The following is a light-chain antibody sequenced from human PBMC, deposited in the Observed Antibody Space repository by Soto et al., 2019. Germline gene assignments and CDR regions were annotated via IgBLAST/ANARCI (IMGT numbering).Light chain of an antibody. CDR3: QQYYSYPLT. Sequence: AIRMTQSPSSFSASTGDRAATTCGPSQGISSYLACYQQKPGEAPKLLIYAASTLQSRVPSTFSGSGSGTDFTLTISCLQSEDFATYYCQQYYSYPLTFGGGTKVDIK. J-gene: IGKJ4*01. CDR1: QGISSY. V-gene: IGKV1-8*01. CDR2: AAS.